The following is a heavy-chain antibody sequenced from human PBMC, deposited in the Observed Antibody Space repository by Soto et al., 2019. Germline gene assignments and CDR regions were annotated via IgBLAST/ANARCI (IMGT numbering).Heavy chain of an antibody. CDR1: GYTLTGHF. CDR3: ARDVYSDEY. Sequence: QVQLVQSGAEVKKPGASVKVSCKASGYTLTGHFLHWVRQAPGQGLEWMGWINPHSGDTNYAPKFQGRVTMTRDTSLSTAYVELSRLRSDDTAVYYCARDVYSDEYWGQGTLVTVSS. D-gene: IGHD2-8*01. J-gene: IGHJ4*02. V-gene: IGHV1-2*02. CDR2: INPHSGDT.